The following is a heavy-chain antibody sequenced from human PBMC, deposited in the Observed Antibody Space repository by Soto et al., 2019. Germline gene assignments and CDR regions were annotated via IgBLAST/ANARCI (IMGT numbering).Heavy chain of an antibody. CDR3: TRGTRPYGMDV. D-gene: IGHD6-6*01. CDR1: GFTFGDYA. V-gene: IGHV3-49*04. J-gene: IGHJ6*02. CDR2: IRSKAYGGTT. Sequence: GGSLRLSCTGSGFTFGDYAMSWVRRAPGKGLEWVGFIRSKAYGGTTEWAASVRGRFTFSRDDSKRIAYLQMNSLKTEDTGVYLRTRGTRPYGMDVWGQGTTVPVS.